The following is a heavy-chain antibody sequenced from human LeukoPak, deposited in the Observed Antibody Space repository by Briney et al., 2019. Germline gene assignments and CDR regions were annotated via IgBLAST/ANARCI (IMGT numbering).Heavy chain of an antibody. V-gene: IGHV4-39*01. CDR2: IFHDGTT. D-gene: IGHD1-1*01. J-gene: IGHJ4*02. Sequence: SETLSLTCIVSGGSINSPNSYWGWIRQPPGKGLEWIGSIFHDGTTYYSPSLKSRVTVSVDTSLNQFSLNLMSMTAADTAVYYCARRVVAGTTVDFWGQGKLVTVSS. CDR1: GGSINSPNSY. CDR3: ARRVVAGTTVDF.